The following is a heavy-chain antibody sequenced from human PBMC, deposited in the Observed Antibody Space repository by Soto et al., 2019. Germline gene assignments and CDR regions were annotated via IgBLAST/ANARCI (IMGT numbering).Heavy chain of an antibody. D-gene: IGHD6-13*01. CDR2: IADGSGYK. Sequence: SVKVSCKASGFTFTSSAFQWVRQARGQRLEWIGWIADGSGYKNYAQSFQDRVTLTRDMSTATTYMELSRLTSEDTAIYYCAADATAWQQMLPADYWGQGTLVTVSS. CDR1: GFTFTSSA. V-gene: IGHV1-58*01. CDR3: AADATAWQQMLPADY. J-gene: IGHJ4*02.